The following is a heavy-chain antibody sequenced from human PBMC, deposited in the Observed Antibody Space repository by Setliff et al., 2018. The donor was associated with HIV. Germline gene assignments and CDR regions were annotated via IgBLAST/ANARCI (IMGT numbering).Heavy chain of an antibody. CDR3: AKLTPFDY. J-gene: IGHJ4*02. V-gene: IGHV4-34*01. CDR1: GGSFSDNY. CDR2: INHSGRT. Sequence: PSETLSLTCAVYGGSFSDNYWSWIRQSPGKGLEWIGEINHSGRTKYSPSLRSRVSISVDTSKTQFSLKLSSVTAADTAVYYCAKLTPFDYWGQGTLVTVSS. D-gene: IGHD7-27*01.